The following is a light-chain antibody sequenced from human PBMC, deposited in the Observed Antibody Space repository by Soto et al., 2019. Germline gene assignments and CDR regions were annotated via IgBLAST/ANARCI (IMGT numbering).Light chain of an antibody. J-gene: IGKJ1*01. V-gene: IGKV3-15*01. CDR3: QQYNNWWT. CDR1: QSVSSN. Sequence: EIVMTQSPATLSLSPGERATLSCRASQSVSSNLAWYQQKPGQAPRLRIYGASTRATGIPARFSGSGSGTEFTLTISSLQSEDFAVYYCQQYNNWWTFGQGTKVDIK. CDR2: GAS.